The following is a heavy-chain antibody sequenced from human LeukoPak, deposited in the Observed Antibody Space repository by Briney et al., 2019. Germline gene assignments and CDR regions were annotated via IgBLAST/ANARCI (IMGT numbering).Heavy chain of an antibody. D-gene: IGHD2-15*01. CDR1: GFTFSDYY. V-gene: IGHV3-11*06. CDR3: ARDRYCSGGSCYGWFDP. Sequence: KPGGSLRLSCAASGFTFSDYYMSWIRQASGKGLEWVSYISSSSSYTNYADSVKGRFTISRDNAKNSLYLQMNSLRAEDTAVYHCARDRYCSGGSCYGWFDPWGQGTLVTVSS. J-gene: IGHJ5*02. CDR2: ISSSSSYT.